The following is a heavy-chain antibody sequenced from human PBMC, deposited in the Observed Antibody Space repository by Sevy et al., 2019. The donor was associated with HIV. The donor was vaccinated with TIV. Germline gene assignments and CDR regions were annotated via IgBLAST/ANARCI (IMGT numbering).Heavy chain of an antibody. CDR1: GFTFTNYG. V-gene: IGHV3-23*01. CDR3: AEEWTLLCDWYGEFDY. J-gene: IGHJ4*02. D-gene: IGHD6-19*01. Sequence: GGSLRLSCAASGFTFTNYGMHWVRQAPGKGLEWVSGISNSGANTYYADSVRGRFTVSRDNAKNTVYLQLNSLRAEDTAIYYCAEEWTLLCDWYGEFDYWGQGTLVTVSS. CDR2: ISNSGANT.